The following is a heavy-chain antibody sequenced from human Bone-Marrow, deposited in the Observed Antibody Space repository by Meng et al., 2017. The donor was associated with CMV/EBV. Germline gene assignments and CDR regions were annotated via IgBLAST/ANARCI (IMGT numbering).Heavy chain of an antibody. CDR2: IKEDGSEK. Sequence: GESLKISCAPSGFTLSNYWMTWVRQAPGKGLEWVANIKEDGSEKYYVDSVKGRFTISRDNAKNSLYLQMNSLRAEDTAVYYCARAVYSSSSGDYWGQGTLVTVSS. CDR3: ARAVYSSSSGDY. D-gene: IGHD6-6*01. CDR1: GFTLSNYW. V-gene: IGHV3-7*01. J-gene: IGHJ4*02.